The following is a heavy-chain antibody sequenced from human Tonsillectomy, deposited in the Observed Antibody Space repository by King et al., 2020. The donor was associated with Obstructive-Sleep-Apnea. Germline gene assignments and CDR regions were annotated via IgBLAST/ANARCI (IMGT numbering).Heavy chain of an antibody. J-gene: IGHJ2*01. CDR1: GGSFSGSF. Sequence: VQLQQWGAGLLKPSETLSLTCAVYGGSFSGSFWSWIRQPPGQGLEWIGEINHSGSTNYNPSLKSRVTIPVDTSKNQFSLKLRAVFAADTAVYYCARGQGFYESSGYSNWYFDLWGRGTPVTVSA. V-gene: IGHV4-34*01. CDR2: INHSGST. D-gene: IGHD3-22*01. CDR3: ARGQGFYESSGYSNWYFDL.